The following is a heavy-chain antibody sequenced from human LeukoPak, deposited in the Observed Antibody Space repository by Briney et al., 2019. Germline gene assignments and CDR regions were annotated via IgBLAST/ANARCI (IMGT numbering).Heavy chain of an antibody. J-gene: IGHJ5*02. CDR1: GGTFSSYA. Sequence: ASVKVSCKASGGTFSSYAISWVRQAPGQGLEWMGGIIPIFGTANYAQKFQGRVTITADESTSTAYMELSSLRSEDTAVYYCAREPGDPRRGYYDSSGYNHWGQGTLVTVSS. CDR3: AREPGDPRRGYYDSSGYNH. CDR2: IIPIFGTA. D-gene: IGHD3-22*01. V-gene: IGHV1-69*13.